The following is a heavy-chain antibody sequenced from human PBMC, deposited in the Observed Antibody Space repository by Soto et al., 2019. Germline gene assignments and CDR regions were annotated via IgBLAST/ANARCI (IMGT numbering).Heavy chain of an antibody. V-gene: IGHV3-7*04. CDR3: ARDGEWSFDY. Sequence: EVQLVESGGGLVQPGGSLRLSCVTSGFSISQYYMSWVRQAPSKGLEWVANIKQDGSEKYCVDSVKGRFTISRDNAKNSLYLQMDSLRAEDTAVYYCARDGEWSFDYWGQGTLVTVSS. J-gene: IGHJ4*02. CDR2: IKQDGSEK. D-gene: IGHD3-3*01. CDR1: GFSISQYY.